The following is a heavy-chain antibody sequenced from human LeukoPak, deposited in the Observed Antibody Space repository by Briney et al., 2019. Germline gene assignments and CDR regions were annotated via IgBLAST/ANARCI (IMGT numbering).Heavy chain of an antibody. J-gene: IGHJ3*02. D-gene: IGHD3-10*01. CDR2: IYYSGST. CDR3: ARDNTMVRGVITHVAFDI. CDR1: GGSISSYY. Sequence: KPSETLSLTCTVSGGSISSYYWSWIRQPPGKGLEWIGYIYYSGSTNYNPSLKSRVTISVDTSKNQFSLKLSSVTAADTAVYYCARDNTMVRGVITHVAFDIWGQGTMVTVSS. V-gene: IGHV4-59*12.